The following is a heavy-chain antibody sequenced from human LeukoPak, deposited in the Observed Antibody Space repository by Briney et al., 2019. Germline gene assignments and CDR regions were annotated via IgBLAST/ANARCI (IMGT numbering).Heavy chain of an antibody. Sequence: GASVKVSCKASGYTFTSYGISWVRQAPGQGLEWMGWISAYNGNTNYAQKLQGRVTMTTDTSTSTACMELRSLRSDDTAVYYCARYNNWNDDPDDYWGQGTLVTVSS. D-gene: IGHD1-20*01. V-gene: IGHV1-18*01. CDR1: GYTFTSYG. CDR3: ARYNNWNDDPDDY. CDR2: ISAYNGNT. J-gene: IGHJ4*02.